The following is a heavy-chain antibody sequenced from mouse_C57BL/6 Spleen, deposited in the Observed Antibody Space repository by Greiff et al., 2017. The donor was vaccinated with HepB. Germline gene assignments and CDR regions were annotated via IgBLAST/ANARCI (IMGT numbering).Heavy chain of an antibody. CDR1: GFTFSSYT. D-gene: IGHD2-4*01. Sequence: DVMLVESGGGLVKPGGSLKLSCAASGFTFSSYTMSWVRQTPEQRLEWVATISGGGGNTYYPDSVKVRFTISRDNANNTLYLQMSSLRSEDKALYYCARLGSSYYDYDGWYFDVWGTGTTVTVSS. CDR2: ISGGGGNT. J-gene: IGHJ1*03. CDR3: ARLGSSYYDYDGWYFDV. V-gene: IGHV5-9*01.